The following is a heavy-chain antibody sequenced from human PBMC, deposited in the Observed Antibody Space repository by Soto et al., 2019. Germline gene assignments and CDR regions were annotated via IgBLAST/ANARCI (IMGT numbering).Heavy chain of an antibody. J-gene: IGHJ3*02. D-gene: IGHD3-22*01. Sequence: PXETLSLTCTVSGCSISSSSYYWGWIRQPPGKGLEWIGSIYYSGSTYYNPSLKSRVTISVDTSKNQFSLKLSSVTAADTAVYYCARRGYYDSSGYYSLDAFDIWGHGTMATVSS. V-gene: IGHV4-39*01. CDR2: IYYSGST. CDR3: ARRGYYDSSGYYSLDAFDI. CDR1: GCSISSSSYY.